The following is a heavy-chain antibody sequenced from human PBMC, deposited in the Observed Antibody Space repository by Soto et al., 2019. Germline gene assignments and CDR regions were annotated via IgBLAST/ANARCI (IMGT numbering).Heavy chain of an antibody. CDR3: AGCSTGMAPDY. J-gene: IGHJ4*02. Sequence: QVQLVQSGAEVKNPGASVKVSCKSPRYPFTNHGITWVRQAPGQGVECTGCIRPYNGSTNYAPKLQDRATMTTDTSTGTTYMELRVLRSEDTGVYYCAGCSTGMAPDYWGQGTLVTVSS. V-gene: IGHV1-18*01. CDR1: RYPFTNHG. CDR2: IRPYNGST. D-gene: IGHD1-1*01.